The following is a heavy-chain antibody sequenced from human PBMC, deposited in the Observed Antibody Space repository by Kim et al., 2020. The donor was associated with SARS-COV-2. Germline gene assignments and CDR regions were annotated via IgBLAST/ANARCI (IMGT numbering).Heavy chain of an antibody. CDR2: IYYSGST. J-gene: IGHJ5*02. CDR1: GGSISSGRYS. CDR3: ARGYSGYDSNWFDP. D-gene: IGHD5-12*01. V-gene: IGHV4-30-2*01. Sequence: SETLSLTCAVSGGSISSGRYSWSWIRQPPGKGLEWIGYIYYSGSTYYNPSLKSRVTISVDRSKNQFSLKLSSVTAADTAVYYCARGYSGYDSNWFDPWGQGTLVTVSS.